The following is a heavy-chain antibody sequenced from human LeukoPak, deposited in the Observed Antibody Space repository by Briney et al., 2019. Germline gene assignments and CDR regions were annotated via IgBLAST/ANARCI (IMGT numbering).Heavy chain of an antibody. J-gene: IGHJ2*01. CDR2: IIPIFGTT. Sequence: ASVKVSCKASGGTSNIYAITWVRQVPGQGLEWMGGIIPIFGTTNYAQKFQGRVTITTDESTSSAYMELSSLRSEDTAVYYCAREGSGSYPLYWYFDLWGRGTLVTVSS. D-gene: IGHD3-10*01. V-gene: IGHV1-69*05. CDR3: AREGSGSYPLYWYFDL. CDR1: GGTSNIYA.